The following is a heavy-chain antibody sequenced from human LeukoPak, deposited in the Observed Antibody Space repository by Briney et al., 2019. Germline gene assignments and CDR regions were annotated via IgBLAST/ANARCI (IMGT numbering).Heavy chain of an antibody. Sequence: QTGGSLRLSCAASGFTFDDYAMHWVRQAPGKGLEWVSGISWNSGSIGYADSVKGRFTISRDNAKNSLYLQMNSLRAEDTALYYCAKDKYRRRFSWFDPWGQGTLVTVSS. D-gene: IGHD3-16*02. J-gene: IGHJ5*02. CDR1: GFTFDDYA. V-gene: IGHV3-9*01. CDR2: ISWNSGSI. CDR3: AKDKYRRRFSWFDP.